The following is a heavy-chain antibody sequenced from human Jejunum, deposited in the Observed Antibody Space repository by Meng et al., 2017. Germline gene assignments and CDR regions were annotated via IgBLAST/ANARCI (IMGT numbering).Heavy chain of an antibody. CDR1: GGSISGYY. CDR3: VHYITGTMNDC. J-gene: IGHJ4*02. D-gene: IGHD4-17*01. CDR2: IHDSGST. V-gene: IGHV4-59*01. Sequence: SETLSLTCTVSGGSISGYYWSWIRQPPGKGPEWIAYIHDSGSTNYNPSLKSRVITSVDTSKNQFSLKLSSVTAADTAVYYCVHYITGTMNDCWGQGTLVTVSS.